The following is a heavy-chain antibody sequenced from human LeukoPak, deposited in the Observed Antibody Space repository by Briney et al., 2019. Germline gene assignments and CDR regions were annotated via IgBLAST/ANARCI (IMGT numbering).Heavy chain of an antibody. CDR1: GFTFSSYS. Sequence: GGSLRLSCAASGFTFSSYSMNWVRQAPGRGLEWVSFISSGSSYIYCADSVKGRFTISRDNAKNSLYLQMNSLRAEDTAVYYCAGSVAAVAGHEDYWGQGTLVTVSS. J-gene: IGHJ4*02. D-gene: IGHD6-19*01. CDR3: AGSVAAVAGHEDY. CDR2: ISSGSSYI. V-gene: IGHV3-21*01.